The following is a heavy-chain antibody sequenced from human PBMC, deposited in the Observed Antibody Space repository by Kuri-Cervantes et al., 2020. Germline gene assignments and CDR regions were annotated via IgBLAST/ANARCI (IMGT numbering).Heavy chain of an antibody. D-gene: IGHD3-16*01. J-gene: IGHJ4*02. CDR3: AIRWVGEEDY. CDR2: ISGSSSYI. V-gene: IGHV3-21*01. CDR1: GFTFSSYA. Sequence: GESLKISCAASGFTFSSYAMSWVRQAPGKGLEWVSSISGSSSYIYYADSVKGRFIISRDNAKNSLYLQMNSLGAEDTAVYYCAIRWVGEEDYWGQGTLVTVSS.